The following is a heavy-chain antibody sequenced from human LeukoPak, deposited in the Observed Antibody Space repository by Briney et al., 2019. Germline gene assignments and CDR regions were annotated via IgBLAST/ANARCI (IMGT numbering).Heavy chain of an antibody. CDR1: GSTVNNNY. CDR2: IYSSGSR. V-gene: IGHV3-53*01. CDR3: AKEYPYSSGWEY. J-gene: IGHJ4*02. D-gene: IGHD6-25*01. Sequence: PGGSLRLSCAASGSTVNNNYMTWVRQAPGKGLEWVSVIYSSGSRNCADSVKGRFIISRDNSKNTLCLQMNSLRAEDTAVYYCAKEYPYSSGWEYWGQGTLVTVSS.